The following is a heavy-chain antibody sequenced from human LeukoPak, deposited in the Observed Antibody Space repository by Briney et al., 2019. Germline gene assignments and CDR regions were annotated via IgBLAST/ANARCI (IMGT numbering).Heavy chain of an antibody. CDR1: GGSFSGYY. V-gene: IGHV4-34*01. CDR2: INHSGST. CDR3: AREGKDAFDI. D-gene: IGHD3-10*01. Sequence: SETLSLTCAVYGGSFSGYYWSWIRQPPGKGLEWIGEINHSGSTYYNPSLKSRVTISVDTSKNQFSLKLSSATAADTAVYYCAREGKDAFDIWGQGTMVTVSS. J-gene: IGHJ3*02.